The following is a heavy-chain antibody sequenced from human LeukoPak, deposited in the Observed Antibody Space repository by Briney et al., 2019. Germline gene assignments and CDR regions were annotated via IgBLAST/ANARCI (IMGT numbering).Heavy chain of an antibody. CDR1: GFTFSSYT. CDR2: IGTSSTTI. D-gene: IGHD6-13*01. Sequence: PGGSLRLSCAASGFTFSSYTMNWVHQPPGKGLEWVSNIGTSSTTIYYADSVKGRFTISRDNAKNSLYLQMNSLRADDTAVYYCARAGIAAAGAFDYWGQGTLVTVSS. V-gene: IGHV3-48*01. J-gene: IGHJ4*02. CDR3: ARAGIAAAGAFDY.